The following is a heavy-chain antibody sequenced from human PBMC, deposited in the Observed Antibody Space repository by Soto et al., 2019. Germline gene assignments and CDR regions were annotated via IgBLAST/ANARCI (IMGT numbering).Heavy chain of an antibody. CDR3: ARVRFLEWPLRYYYYYYYMDV. CDR2: IYYSGST. D-gene: IGHD3-3*01. V-gene: IGHV4-59*01. CDR1: GGSSTSVD. Sequence: ESLSLTGTVSGGSSTSVDCGWSRNPPGKGLEWSGYIYYSGSTNYNPSLKSRVTISVDTYKNQFSLKLSSVTAADTAVYYCARVRFLEWPLRYYYYYYYMDVWGKGTTVTVSS. J-gene: IGHJ6*03.